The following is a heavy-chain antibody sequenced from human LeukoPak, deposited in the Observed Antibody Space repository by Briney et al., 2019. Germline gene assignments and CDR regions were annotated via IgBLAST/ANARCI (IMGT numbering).Heavy chain of an antibody. CDR2: IYYSGST. D-gene: IGHD6-13*01. Sequence: SETLSLTCTVSGGSISNYYWSWIRQPPGKGLEWIGYIYYSGSTNYNPSLKSRVTISVDTSKNQFSLKLSSVTAADTAVYYCASGRQQLVPYYYYMDVWGKGTTVTVSS. CDR3: ASGRQQLVPYYYYMDV. J-gene: IGHJ6*03. CDR1: GGSISNYY. V-gene: IGHV4-59*01.